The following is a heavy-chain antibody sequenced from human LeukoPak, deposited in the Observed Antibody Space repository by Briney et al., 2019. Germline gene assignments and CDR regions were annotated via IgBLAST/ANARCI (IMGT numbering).Heavy chain of an antibody. Sequence: SETLSLTCTVSGGSISSDHWNWIRQPPGKGLEWIGCIYYSGSTYYNPSLKSRVTMSVDTSKNQFSLKLSSVTAADTAVYFCASGSSGYDPWGQGTLVTVSS. D-gene: IGHD5-12*01. CDR2: IYYSGST. J-gene: IGHJ5*02. CDR1: GGSISSDH. CDR3: ASGSSGYDP. V-gene: IGHV4-59*12.